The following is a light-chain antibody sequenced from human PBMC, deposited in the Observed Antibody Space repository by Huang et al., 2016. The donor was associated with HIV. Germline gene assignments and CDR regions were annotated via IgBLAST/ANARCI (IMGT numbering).Light chain of an antibody. J-gene: IGKJ4*01. V-gene: IGKV3-11*01. CDR1: QSVRSY. Sequence: EIVLTQSPDTLSLSPGERATLSCRASQSVRSYLAWYQQKPGQAPRLRIYDASNRATGIPARFSGSGSGTDFTLTISNLQSEDFAVYYCQQRSAWPLTFGGGTKVEI. CDR2: DAS. CDR3: QQRSAWPLT.